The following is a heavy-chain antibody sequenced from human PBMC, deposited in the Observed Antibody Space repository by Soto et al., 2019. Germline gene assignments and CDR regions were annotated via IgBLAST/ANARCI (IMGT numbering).Heavy chain of an antibody. V-gene: IGHV4-38-2*01. J-gene: IGHJ4*02. CDR1: GYSISSNYL. D-gene: IGHD3-9*01. Sequence: SETLSLTCVVSGYSISSNYLWGWIRQPPGKGLEWIGSTYPSGSTYYNPSLKSRVTISVDTSKNQFSLELTSVTAADTAVYYCARLPPVRYFDSWGQGALVTVSS. CDR3: ARLPPVRYFDS. CDR2: TYPSGST.